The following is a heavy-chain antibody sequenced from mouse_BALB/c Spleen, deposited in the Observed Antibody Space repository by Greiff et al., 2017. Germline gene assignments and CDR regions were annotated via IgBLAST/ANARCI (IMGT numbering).Heavy chain of an antibody. J-gene: IGHJ2*01. CDR3: ARERRPYYFGN. CDR1: GFTFNDYY. Sequence: DVKLQESGAELVRPGASVKLSCKASGFTFNDYYMHWVKQRPEQGLEWIGCINPETGNTIYDPKFQGKASITADTSSNTAYLQLSSLTSEDTAVYYCARERRPYYFGNWGQGTTLTVSS. V-gene: IGHV14-1*02. CDR2: INPETGNT. D-gene: IGHD1-2*01.